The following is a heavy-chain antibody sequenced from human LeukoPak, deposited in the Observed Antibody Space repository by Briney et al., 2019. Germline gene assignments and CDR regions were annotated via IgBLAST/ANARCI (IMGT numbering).Heavy chain of an antibody. CDR2: ISAYNGNT. V-gene: IGHV1-18*01. CDR3: ARALIAAAGNHLYWFDP. D-gene: IGHD6-13*01. Sequence: ASVKVSCKASGYTFTSYGISWVRQAPGQGLEWMGWISAYNGNTNYAQKRQGRVTMTTDTSTSTAYMELRSLRSDDTAVYYCARALIAAAGNHLYWFDPWGQGTLVTVSS. J-gene: IGHJ5*02. CDR1: GYTFTSYG.